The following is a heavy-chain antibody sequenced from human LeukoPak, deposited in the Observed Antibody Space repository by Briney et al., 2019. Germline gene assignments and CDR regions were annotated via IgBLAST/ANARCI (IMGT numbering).Heavy chain of an antibody. CDR3: ARDRIVGATDWFDP. Sequence: GSLRLSCAASGFTFDDYGMSWVRQAPGKGLEWVSGINWNGGSTGYADSVKGRFTISRDNAKNSLYLQMNSLRAEDTALYYCARDRIVGATDWFDPWGQGTLVTVSS. CDR1: GFTFDDYG. J-gene: IGHJ5*02. CDR2: INWNGGST. D-gene: IGHD1-26*01. V-gene: IGHV3-20*04.